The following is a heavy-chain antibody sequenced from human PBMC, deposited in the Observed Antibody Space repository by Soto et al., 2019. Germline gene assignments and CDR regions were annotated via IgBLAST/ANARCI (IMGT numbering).Heavy chain of an antibody. CDR3: ARGAGSGAGRDYYYYGIDV. D-gene: IGHD6-19*01. J-gene: IGHJ6*02. V-gene: IGHV3-48*03. CDR2: ISSSGSTI. Sequence: LYSATAGFNISRYEINWVRQAPGKVLEWVSYISSSGSTIYYADSVKGRFTISRDNAKNSLYLQMNSLRAEDTAVYYCARGAGSGAGRDYYYYGIDVWGQGTAVTVSS. CDR1: GFNISRYE.